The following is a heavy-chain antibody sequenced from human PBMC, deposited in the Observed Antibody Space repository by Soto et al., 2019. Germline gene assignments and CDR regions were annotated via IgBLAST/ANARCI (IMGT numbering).Heavy chain of an antibody. CDR3: ARRQYCGRSSCHRELSDTNWFDP. CDR1: GGTFSSYA. D-gene: IGHD2-2*01. V-gene: IGHV1-69*13. CDR2: IIPIFGTA. J-gene: IGHJ5*02. Sequence: ASVNVSCKASGGTFSSYAISWVRQAPGQGLEWMGGIIPIFGTANYAQKFQGRVTITADESTSTAYMELSSLRSEDTAVYYCARRQYCGRSSCHRELSDTNWFDPWGQGSLVTVSS.